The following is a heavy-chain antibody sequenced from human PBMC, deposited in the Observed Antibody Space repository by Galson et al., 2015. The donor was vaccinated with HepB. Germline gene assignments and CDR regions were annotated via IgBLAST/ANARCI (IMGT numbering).Heavy chain of an antibody. J-gene: IGHJ6*02. CDR3: TTGRTPPPTGTTFYYYYGMDV. CDR2: IKSKNVGETT. CDR1: GFSFTNAW. D-gene: IGHD1-1*01. Sequence: SLRLSCATSGFSFTNAWMSWVRQAPGKGLEWVGRIKSKNVGETTDYAAPVKGSFTISRDDSKNTLYLQINILKTEDTAVYYCTTGRTPPPTGTTFYYYYGMDVWGQGTTVTVSS. V-gene: IGHV3-15*01.